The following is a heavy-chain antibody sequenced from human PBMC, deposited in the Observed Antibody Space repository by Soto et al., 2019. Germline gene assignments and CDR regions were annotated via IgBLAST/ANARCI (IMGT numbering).Heavy chain of an antibody. J-gene: IGHJ6*02. Sequence: GGSLRPSSATSGFTFSTHWISCVRRTPGKGLEWVANIKQDGTEKYYVDSVRGRLTVSRDNAKSSLHLQMNSLRGEDTAVYYCTTSPHRDSERVFVWGQGTTVTVSS. V-gene: IGHV3-7*01. D-gene: IGHD1-26*01. CDR2: IKQDGTEK. CDR1: GFTFSTHW. CDR3: TTSPHRDSERVFV.